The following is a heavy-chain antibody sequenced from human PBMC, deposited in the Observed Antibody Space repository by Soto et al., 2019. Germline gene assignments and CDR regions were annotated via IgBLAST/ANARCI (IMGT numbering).Heavy chain of an antibody. D-gene: IGHD3-3*01. CDR3: AIGTVYDFWSGYSDNWFDP. V-gene: IGHV3-23*01. J-gene: IGHJ5*02. CDR1: GFTFSSYA. Sequence: EVQLLESGGGLAQPGVSLRLSCTPSGFTFSSYAISWVRQAPGKGLEWVSAISGRGGSTYYADSVKGRFTISRDNSNNTLYLQTNSLRVEDTAVYYCAIGTVYDFWSGYSDNWFDPWGQGTLVTVSS. CDR2: ISGRGGST.